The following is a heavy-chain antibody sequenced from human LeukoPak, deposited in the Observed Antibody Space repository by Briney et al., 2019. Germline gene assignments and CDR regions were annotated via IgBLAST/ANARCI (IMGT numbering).Heavy chain of an antibody. CDR1: GFTVSSNY. Sequence: GGSLRLSCAASGFTVSSNYMSWVRQAPGKGLEWVSVIYSGGSTYYADSVKGRFTISRDNSKNTLYLQMNSLRAEDTAVYYRALAVAGTLDYWGQGTLVTVSS. D-gene: IGHD6-19*01. V-gene: IGHV3-53*01. CDR2: IYSGGST. CDR3: ALAVAGTLDY. J-gene: IGHJ4*02.